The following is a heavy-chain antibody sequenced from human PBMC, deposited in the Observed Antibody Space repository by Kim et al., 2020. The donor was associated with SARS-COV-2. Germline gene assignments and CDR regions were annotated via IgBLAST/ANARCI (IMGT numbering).Heavy chain of an antibody. V-gene: IGHV5-51*01. Sequence: GESLKISCKGSGYSFTSYWIGWVRQMPGKGLEWMGIIYPGDSDTRYSPSFQGQVTISADKSISTAYLQWSSLKASDTAMYYCARVLITMVRGVTPFDYWGQGTLVTVSS. CDR2: IYPGDSDT. CDR1: GYSFTSYW. J-gene: IGHJ4*02. CDR3: ARVLITMVRGVTPFDY. D-gene: IGHD3-10*01.